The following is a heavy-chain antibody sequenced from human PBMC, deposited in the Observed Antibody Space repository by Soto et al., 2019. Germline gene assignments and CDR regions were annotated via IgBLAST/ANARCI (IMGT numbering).Heavy chain of an antibody. J-gene: IGHJ6*02. CDR2: IYYSGST. CDR1: GGSISSGGYY. CDR3: ARTYYDFWSGYFRHYGMDV. Sequence: SETLSLTCTVSGGSISSGGYYWSWIRQHPGKGLEWIGYIYYSGSTYYNPSLKSRVTISVDTSKNQFSLKLSSVTAADTAVYXCARTYYDFWSGYFRHYGMDVWGQGTTVTVSS. V-gene: IGHV4-31*03. D-gene: IGHD3-3*01.